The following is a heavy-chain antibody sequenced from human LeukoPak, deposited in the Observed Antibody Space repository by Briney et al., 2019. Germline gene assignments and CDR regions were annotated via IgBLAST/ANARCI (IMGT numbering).Heavy chain of an antibody. Sequence: GGSLRLSCAASGFTFSGSALHWVRQASGKGLEWVANIKQDGSEKYYVDSVKGRFTISRDNAKNSLYLQMNSLRAEDTAVYYCARERRIAAAGTEYYYYYYYMDVWGKGTTVTVSS. CDR3: ARERRIAAAGTEYYYYYYYMDV. V-gene: IGHV3-7*01. CDR2: IKQDGSEK. J-gene: IGHJ6*03. D-gene: IGHD6-13*01. CDR1: GFTFSGSA.